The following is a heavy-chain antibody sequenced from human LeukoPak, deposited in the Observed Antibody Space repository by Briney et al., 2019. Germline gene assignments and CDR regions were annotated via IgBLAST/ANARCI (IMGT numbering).Heavy chain of an antibody. CDR1: GGSISSSSYY. CDR3: ARHDRPRRAFDI. Sequence: SETLSLTCTVPGGSISSSSYYWAWIRQPPGKGLEWIGSIHYSGSTYYNPSLKSRVTISVDTSKNQFSLKLSSVTAADTAVYYCARHDRPRRAFDIWGQGTMVTVSS. V-gene: IGHV4-39*07. J-gene: IGHJ3*02. D-gene: IGHD1-1*01. CDR2: IHYSGST.